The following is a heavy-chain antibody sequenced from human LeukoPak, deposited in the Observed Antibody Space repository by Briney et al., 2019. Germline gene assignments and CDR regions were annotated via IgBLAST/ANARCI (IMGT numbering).Heavy chain of an antibody. CDR1: GGSFNGYY. CDR2: INHSGST. J-gene: IGHJ4*02. V-gene: IGHV4-34*01. CDR3: ARGQLRLSN. D-gene: IGHD6-25*01. Sequence: SETLSLTCAVYGGSFNGYYWTWIRQPPGKGLEWIGEINHSGSTDYNLSLKSRVTISVDTSKDQFSLKLNSVTAADTAVYYCARGQLRLSNWGQGSLVIVSS.